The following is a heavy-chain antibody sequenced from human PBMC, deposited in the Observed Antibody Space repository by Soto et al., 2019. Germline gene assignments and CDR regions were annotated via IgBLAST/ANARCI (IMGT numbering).Heavy chain of an antibody. CDR3: VKEGNVYTSGWYAPSLDY. Sequence: GGSLRLSCAASGFSFSSYAMTWVRQAPGKGPEWVSVIGSSEYYADSVKGRFTISRDNSKNTLWLQMNSLRADDTGVYYCVKEGNVYTSGWYAPSLDYWGQGTLVTVSS. J-gene: IGHJ4*02. D-gene: IGHD6-19*01. CDR2: IGSSE. CDR1: GFSFSSYA. V-gene: IGHV3-23*03.